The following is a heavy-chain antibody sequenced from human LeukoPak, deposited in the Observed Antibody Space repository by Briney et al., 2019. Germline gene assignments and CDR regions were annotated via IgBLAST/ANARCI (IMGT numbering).Heavy chain of an antibody. CDR2: IYYSGST. V-gene: IGHV4-39*01. Sequence: SETLSLTCTVSGGSISSSSYYWGWIRQPPGKGLEWIGSIYYSGSTYYNPSLKSRVTISVDTSKNQFSLKLSSVTAADTAVYYCGRVSDAFDIWGQGTMVTVSS. D-gene: IGHD5/OR15-5a*01. CDR3: GRVSDAFDI. J-gene: IGHJ3*02. CDR1: GGSISSSSYY.